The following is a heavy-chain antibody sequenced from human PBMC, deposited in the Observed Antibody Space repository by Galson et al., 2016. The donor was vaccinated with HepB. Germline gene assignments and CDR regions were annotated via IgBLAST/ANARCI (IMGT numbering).Heavy chain of an antibody. J-gene: IGHJ6*02. CDR3: AGLDYGMDV. V-gene: IGHV3-7*01. CDR2: IKRDGSEG. Sequence: SLRLSCAASGFLFNTYWMHWVRQAPGKGLEWVASIKRDGSEGYYVDSVRGRFTISRDNAKNSLYLQMNSLRDEDTGVYYCAGLDYGMDVWGQGTRVTVSS. CDR1: GFLFNTYW. D-gene: IGHD1-1*01.